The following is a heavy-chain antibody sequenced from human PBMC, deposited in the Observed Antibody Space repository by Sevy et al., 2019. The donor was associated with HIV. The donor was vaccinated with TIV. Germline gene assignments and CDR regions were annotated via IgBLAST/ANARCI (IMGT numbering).Heavy chain of an antibody. Sequence: ASVKVSCKASGYTFTGYYMHWLRPAPGQGLEGMGWINPDSGGPIYAPKFQGRVTLTRDTSVSTAYMDLSRLKSDDTAVYYCGGDDRDGYFEYWGQGTLVTVSS. V-gene: IGHV1-2*02. CDR2: INPDSGGP. J-gene: IGHJ4*02. CDR1: GYTFTGYY. CDR3: GGDDRDGYFEY.